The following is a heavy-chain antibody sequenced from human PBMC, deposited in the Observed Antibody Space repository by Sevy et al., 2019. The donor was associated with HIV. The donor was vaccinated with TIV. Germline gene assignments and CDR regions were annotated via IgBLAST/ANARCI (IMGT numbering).Heavy chain of an antibody. CDR1: GFPFSSYE. V-gene: IGHV3-48*03. CDR3: ARDLPPSATTVAHFDY. J-gene: IGHJ4*02. CDR2: ITNSGSTK. Sequence: GGSLRLSCTASGFPFSSYEMNWVRQAPGKGLEWVSYITNSGSTKYYSDSVKGRFTISRDNAKNSLYLQMNNLRAEETAVYYCARDLPPSATTVAHFDYWGRGTLVTVSS. D-gene: IGHD4-17*01.